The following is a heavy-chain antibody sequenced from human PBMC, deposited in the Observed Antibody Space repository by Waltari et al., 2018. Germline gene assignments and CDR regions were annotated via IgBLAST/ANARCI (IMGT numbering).Heavy chain of an antibody. CDR2: VDPKDGET. Sequence: VQLVQSGTEVKKPGATVKISCKASGYTFTDYYMHWVQQAPGKGLGWMGRVDPKDGETIYAEKFQGRVTISADTSTDTAYMELSSLRSDDTAVYFCARTTTLKSLDYWGQGTLVTVSS. D-gene: IGHD1-7*01. CDR1: GYTFTDYY. J-gene: IGHJ4*02. CDR3: ARTTTLKSLDY. V-gene: IGHV1-69-2*01.